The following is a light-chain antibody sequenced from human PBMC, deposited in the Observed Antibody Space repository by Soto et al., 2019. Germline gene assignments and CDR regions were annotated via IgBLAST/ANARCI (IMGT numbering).Light chain of an antibody. CDR2: VAS. CDR1: QDISSY. J-gene: IGKJ4*01. V-gene: IGKV1-8*01. Sequence: AIRMTPSPSSLSASPGDRVTITCRASQDISSYLAWYQQKPGKAPNLLIYVASTLQSGAPSRFSGSGSGTDFTLTISRLQSEDFATYYCQQYYEFPLTFGGGTKVDIK. CDR3: QQYYEFPLT.